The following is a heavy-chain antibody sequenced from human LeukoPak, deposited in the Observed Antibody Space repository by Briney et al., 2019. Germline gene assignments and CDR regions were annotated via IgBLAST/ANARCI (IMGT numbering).Heavy chain of an antibody. J-gene: IGHJ3*02. V-gene: IGHV4-59*08. D-gene: IGHD3-3*01. Sequence: SETLSLTCTVSGGSISSYYWSWIRQPPGKGLEWTGYIDYSGSTNYNPSLKSRVTISVDTSKSQFSLKLSSVTAADTAVYYHARLGVPYAFDIWGQGTMVTVSS. CDR1: GGSISSYY. CDR2: IDYSGST. CDR3: ARLGVPYAFDI.